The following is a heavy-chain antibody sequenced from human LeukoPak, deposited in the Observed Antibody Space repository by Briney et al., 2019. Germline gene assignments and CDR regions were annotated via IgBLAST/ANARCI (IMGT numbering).Heavy chain of an antibody. V-gene: IGHV1-46*01. D-gene: IGHD5-18*01. J-gene: IGHJ4*02. CDR1: GYTFTDYY. CDR3: ARDLRGYRYGPGGY. CDR2: INPSGGST. Sequence: ASVKVSCKASGYTFTDYYMNWVRQAPGQGLEWMGIINPSGGSTSYEQKFQGRVTMTRDTSTSTVYMELSSLSSEDTAVYYCARDLRGYRYGPGGYWGQGTLVTVSS.